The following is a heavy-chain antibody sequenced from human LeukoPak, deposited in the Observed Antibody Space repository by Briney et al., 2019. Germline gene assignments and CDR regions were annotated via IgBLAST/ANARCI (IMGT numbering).Heavy chain of an antibody. D-gene: IGHD3-22*01. CDR3: ARDSSGYHDNWFDP. CDR2: ISSSSSTI. V-gene: IGHV3-48*01. J-gene: IGHJ5*02. CDR1: GFTFSSYS. Sequence: GGPLRLSCAASGFTFSSYSMNWVRQAPGKGLEWVSYISSSSSTIYYADSVKGRSTISRDNAKNSLYLQMNSLRAEDTAVYYCARDSSGYHDNWFDPWGQGTLVTVSS.